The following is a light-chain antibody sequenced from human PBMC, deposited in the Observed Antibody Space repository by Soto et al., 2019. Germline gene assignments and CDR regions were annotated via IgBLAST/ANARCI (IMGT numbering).Light chain of an antibody. CDR1: RGHSSYI. V-gene: IGLV4-60*03. J-gene: IGLJ1*01. CDR3: ETWDSNTRV. CDR2: LEGSGSY. Sequence: QPVLTQSSSASASLGSSVKLTCTLSRGHSSYIIAWHQQQPGKAPRYLMKLEGSGSYNKGSGVPDRFSGSSSGADRYLTISNLQSEDEADYYCETWDSNTRVFGTGTKLTVL.